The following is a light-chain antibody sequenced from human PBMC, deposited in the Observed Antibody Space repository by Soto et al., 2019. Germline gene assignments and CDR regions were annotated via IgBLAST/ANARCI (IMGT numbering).Light chain of an antibody. CDR2: GAS. V-gene: IGKV3-15*01. CDR3: QQYNNLQT. J-gene: IGKJ1*01. CDR1: QSVSSN. Sequence: EIVMTQYPATLSVSPGERSTLSCRASQSVSSNLAWYQQKPGQAPRLLIYGASTRATGIPARFSGSGSGTEFTLTISSLQSEDFAVYYCQQYNNLQTFGQGTNADIK.